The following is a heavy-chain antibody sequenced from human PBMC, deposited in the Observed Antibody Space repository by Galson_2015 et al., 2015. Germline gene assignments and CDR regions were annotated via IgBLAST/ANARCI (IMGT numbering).Heavy chain of an antibody. V-gene: IGHV3-9*01. Sequence: SLRLSCAASGFTFDDYAMHWVRHAPGKGLEWVSGISWNSGSIGYADSVKGRFTISRDNAKNSLYLQMNSLRAEDTALYYCAKDITPVAPYCSGGSCYSGAFDIWGQGTMVTVSS. CDR2: ISWNSGSI. J-gene: IGHJ3*02. D-gene: IGHD2-15*01. CDR3: AKDITPVAPYCSGGSCYSGAFDI. CDR1: GFTFDDYA.